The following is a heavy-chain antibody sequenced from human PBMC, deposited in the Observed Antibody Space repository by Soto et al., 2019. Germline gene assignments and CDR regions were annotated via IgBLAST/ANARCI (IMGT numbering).Heavy chain of an antibody. J-gene: IGHJ4*02. CDR3: AKRWGRTFDY. CDR2: IYYSGST. Sequence: SETLNLTCTISGGSISSYYWIWIRQPPGKGLEWIGYIYYSGSTNYNPSLKSRVTISVDTSKNQFSLKLSSVTAADTAVYYCAKRWGRTFDYWGQGTLVTVSS. D-gene: IGHD7-27*01. CDR1: GGSISSYY. V-gene: IGHV4-59*08.